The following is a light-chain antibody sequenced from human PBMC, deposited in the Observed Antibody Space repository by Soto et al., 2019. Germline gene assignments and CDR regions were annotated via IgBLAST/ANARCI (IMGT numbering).Light chain of an antibody. CDR3: QQYDDWPWT. CDR1: QSVNSN. V-gene: IGKV3-15*01. Sequence: EIVLTQSPGTLSLSPGERATLSCRASQSVNSNLAWYHLKPGQAPRLLIYGASIRAAGIPARFTGSESGTEFTLSISSLQSEDFAVYYCQQYDDWPWTFGQGTKVDIK. CDR2: GAS. J-gene: IGKJ1*01.